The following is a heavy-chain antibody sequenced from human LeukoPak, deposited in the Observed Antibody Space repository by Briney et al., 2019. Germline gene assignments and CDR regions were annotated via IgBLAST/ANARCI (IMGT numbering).Heavy chain of an antibody. D-gene: IGHD6-13*01. CDR1: GYSISSGSYY. Sequence: SETLSLTCTVSGYSISSGSYYWSWIRQPAGKGLEWIGRIYTSGSTNYNPSLKSRVTISVDTSKNQFSLKLSSVTAADTAVYYCAREQGSWYRSVRYNWFDPWGQGTLVTVSS. CDR3: AREQGSWYRSVRYNWFDP. CDR2: IYTSGST. V-gene: IGHV4-61*02. J-gene: IGHJ5*02.